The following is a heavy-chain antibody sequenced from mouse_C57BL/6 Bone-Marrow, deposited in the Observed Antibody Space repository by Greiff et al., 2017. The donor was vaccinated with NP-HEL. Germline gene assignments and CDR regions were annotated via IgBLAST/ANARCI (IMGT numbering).Heavy chain of an antibody. D-gene: IGHD1-1*01. CDR1: GFTFSSYA. CDR3: ARDPYYYGSSYDY. J-gene: IGHJ2*01. Sequence: EVMLVESGGGLVKPGGSLKLSCAASGFTFSSYAMSWVRQTPEKRLEWVATISDGGSYTYYPDNVKGRSTISRGHAKNNLYLQMSHLKYEDTAMYYCARDPYYYGSSYDYWGQGTTLTVSS. V-gene: IGHV5-4*01. CDR2: ISDGGSYT.